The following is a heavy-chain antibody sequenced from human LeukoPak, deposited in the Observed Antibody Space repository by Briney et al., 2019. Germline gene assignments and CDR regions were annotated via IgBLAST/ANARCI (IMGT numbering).Heavy chain of an antibody. J-gene: IGHJ4*02. CDR1: GFTFSSYE. D-gene: IGHD2-15*01. Sequence: GGSVRLSCAVSGFTFSSYEMKWVRQARGKGREGVSYISSSGSTIYYEASVKGRFTISSDNAKNSLYLQMNSLRAEDTAVYYCAREVVGIDYWGQGALVTVSS. CDR2: ISSSGSTI. V-gene: IGHV3-48*03. CDR3: AREVVGIDY.